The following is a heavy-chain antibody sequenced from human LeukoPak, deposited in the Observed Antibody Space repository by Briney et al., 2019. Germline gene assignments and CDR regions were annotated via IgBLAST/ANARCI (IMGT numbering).Heavy chain of an antibody. CDR1: GYSISSGYY. Sequence: SETLSLTCTVSGYSISSGYYWGWIRQPPGKGLEWIGSIYHSGSTYYNPSLKSRVTISVDTSKNQFSPKLSSVTAADTAVYYCWALRGRGVGDYYFDYWGQGTLVTVSS. J-gene: IGHJ4*02. CDR2: IYHSGST. V-gene: IGHV4-38-2*02. CDR3: WALRGRGVGDYYFDY. D-gene: IGHD1-26*01.